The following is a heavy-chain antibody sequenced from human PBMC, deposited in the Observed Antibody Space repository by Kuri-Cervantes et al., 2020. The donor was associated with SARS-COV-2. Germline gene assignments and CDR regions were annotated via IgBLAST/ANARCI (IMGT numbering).Heavy chain of an antibody. Sequence: ASVKVSCKASGYTFSTYDINWVRQASGQGLEWMGWMNPDTGNSGCAENFRGRVTMTRNTSISTAYMELSSLRSEDTAVYYCARGRGYWLPADPIDYWGQGTLVTVSS. CDR1: GYTFSTYD. V-gene: IGHV1-8*02. D-gene: IGHD3-9*01. CDR2: MNPDTGNS. J-gene: IGHJ4*02. CDR3: ARGRGYWLPADPIDY.